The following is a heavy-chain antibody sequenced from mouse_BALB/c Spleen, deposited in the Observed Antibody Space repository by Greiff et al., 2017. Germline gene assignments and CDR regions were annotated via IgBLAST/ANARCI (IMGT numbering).Heavy chain of an antibody. D-gene: IGHD1-2*01. J-gene: IGHJ2*01. V-gene: IGHV1S29*02. CDR2: IYPYNGGT. CDR1: GYTFTDYN. CDR3: ARDLDGYLYYFDY. Sequence: VQLQQSGPELVKPGASVKISCKASGYTFTDYNMHWVKQSHGKSLEWIGYIYPYNGGTGYNQKFKSKATLTVDNSSSTAYMELRSLTSEDSAVYYCARDLDGYLYYFDYWGQGTTLTVSS.